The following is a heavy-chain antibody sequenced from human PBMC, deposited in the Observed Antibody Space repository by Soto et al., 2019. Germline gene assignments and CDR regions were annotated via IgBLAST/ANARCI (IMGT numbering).Heavy chain of an antibody. CDR1: GFTFSSYA. Sequence: GSLRLSCAASGFTFSSYAMSWVRQAPGRGLEWVSAISGSGGSTYYADSVKGRFTISRDNSKNTLYLQMNSLRAEDTAVYYCAKDVVVVPAAMSRFDYWGQGTLVTVSS. D-gene: IGHD2-2*01. CDR2: ISGSGGST. V-gene: IGHV3-23*01. CDR3: AKDVVVVPAAMSRFDY. J-gene: IGHJ4*02.